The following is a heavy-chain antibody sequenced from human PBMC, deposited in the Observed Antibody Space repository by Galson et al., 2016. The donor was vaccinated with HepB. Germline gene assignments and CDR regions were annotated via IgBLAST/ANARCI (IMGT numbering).Heavy chain of an antibody. J-gene: IGHJ4*02. CDR2: IMPEDGYT. Sequence: SVKVSCKASGYRFTTFYVHWVRQAPGQGLEWIGRIMPEDGYTIYAQKFQGRVTITRATSTSTVYMDLRSLMSADTGVYYCARDGHKWDFDYWGQGSLVTVSS. D-gene: IGHD1-26*01. CDR3: ARDGHKWDFDY. CDR1: GYRFTTFY. V-gene: IGHV1-46*01.